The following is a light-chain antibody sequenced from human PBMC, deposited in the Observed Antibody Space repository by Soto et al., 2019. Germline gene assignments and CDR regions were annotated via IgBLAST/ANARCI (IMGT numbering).Light chain of an antibody. CDR3: ASWDESLSGVV. CDR2: SND. Sequence: QSVVTQTPSASGTPVQRVTISCSGSSPNIGTNAVNWCQQLPGTAPRLLIYSNDQRSPGVPDRFSGSKSGTSASLAISGLQSEDEADYFCASWDESLSGVVFGGGTKLTVL. J-gene: IGLJ3*02. CDR1: SPNIGTNA. V-gene: IGLV1-44*01.